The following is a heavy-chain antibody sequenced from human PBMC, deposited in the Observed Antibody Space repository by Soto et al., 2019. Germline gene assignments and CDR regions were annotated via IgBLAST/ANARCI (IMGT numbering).Heavy chain of an antibody. CDR3: ASVFGFGGMDV. J-gene: IGHJ6*04. D-gene: IGHD3-10*01. Sequence: QVQLQESGPGLVKPSQTLSLTCTVSGGSISSGGYYWSWIRQHPGKGLEWIGYIYYSGGTYYNPSLMSRVTLSVEASKNQFSLKLRSVTAAGTAVYYCASVFGFGGMDVWGEGTTVTASS. CDR2: IYYSGGT. CDR1: GGSISSGGYY. V-gene: IGHV4-31*03.